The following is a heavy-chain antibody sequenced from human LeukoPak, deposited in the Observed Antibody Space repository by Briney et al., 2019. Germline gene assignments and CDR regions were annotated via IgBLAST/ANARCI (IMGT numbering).Heavy chain of an antibody. CDR1: GFTFSSYW. CDR3: ATGLRSNSPSGGS. J-gene: IGHJ5*02. D-gene: IGHD2/OR15-2a*01. CDR2: INRDGSEK. Sequence: GGSLRLSCTASGFTFSSYWVSWVRQAPGKGLEWVANINRDGSEKHYVDSAKGRFTISRDNAENSLYLLMNSLRAEDTAVYHCATGLRSNSPSGGSWGQGTLVTVSS. V-gene: IGHV3-7*01.